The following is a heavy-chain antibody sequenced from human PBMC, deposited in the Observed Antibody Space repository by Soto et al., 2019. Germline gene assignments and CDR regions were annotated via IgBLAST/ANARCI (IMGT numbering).Heavy chain of an antibody. CDR2: ISSSSSTI. V-gene: IGHV3-48*02. CDR3: ASSIYCSSTSCAATWRHLFDY. CDR1: GFTFSSYS. Sequence: GGSLRLSCAASGFTFSSYSMNWVRQAPGKGLEWVSYISSSSSTIYYADSVKGRFTISRDNAKNSLYLQMNSLRDEDTAVYYCASSIYCSSTSCAATWRHLFDYWGQGTLVTVSS. D-gene: IGHD2-2*01. J-gene: IGHJ4*02.